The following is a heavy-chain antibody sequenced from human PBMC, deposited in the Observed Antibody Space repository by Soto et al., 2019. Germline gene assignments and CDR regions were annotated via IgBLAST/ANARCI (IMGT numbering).Heavy chain of an antibody. CDR1: GFTFTSYS. CDR3: ARESEDLTSNFDY. V-gene: IGHV3-21*06. J-gene: IGHJ4*02. CDR2: ISSTTNYI. Sequence: WGSRRLSCAASGFTFTSYSMNCVRQAPGKWLEWVSSISSTTNYIYYGDSMKGRFTISRDNAKNSLYLEMNSLRAEDTAVYYCARESEDLTSNFDYWGQGTLLTVSS.